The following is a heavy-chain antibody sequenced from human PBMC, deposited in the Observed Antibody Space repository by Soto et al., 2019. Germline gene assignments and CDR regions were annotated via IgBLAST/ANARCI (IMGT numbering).Heavy chain of an antibody. J-gene: IGHJ3*02. D-gene: IGHD2-21*02. Sequence: QVQLVESGGGVVQPGRSLRLSCAASGFTFSSYAMHWVRQAPGKGLEWVAVISCDGSNKYYADSVKGRFTISRDNSKNTLYLQMNRLRAEDTAVYYCASLVVVTAHDAFDIWGQGTMVTVSS. CDR1: GFTFSSYA. CDR3: ASLVVVTAHDAFDI. V-gene: IGHV3-30-3*01. CDR2: ISCDGSNK.